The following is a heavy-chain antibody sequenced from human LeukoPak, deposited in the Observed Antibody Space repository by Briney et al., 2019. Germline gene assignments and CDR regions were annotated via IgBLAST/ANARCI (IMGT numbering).Heavy chain of an antibody. Sequence: PGGSLRLSCAASGFTFSSYAMSWVRQAPGKGLEWVSGISGNGGSTYYADSVKGRFTVSRDNSENTLFLQMNSLRAEDTAVYFCAKAGCTSATCYINCWGQGTLVTVPS. CDR3: AKAGCTSATCYINC. D-gene: IGHD2-2*02. J-gene: IGHJ4*02. CDR1: GFTFSSYA. V-gene: IGHV3-23*01. CDR2: ISGNGGST.